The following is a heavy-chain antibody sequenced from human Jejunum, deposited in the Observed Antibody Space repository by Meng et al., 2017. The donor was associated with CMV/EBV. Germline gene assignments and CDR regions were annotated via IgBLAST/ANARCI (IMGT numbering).Heavy chain of an antibody. Sequence: SYGRHWVRPAPGKGLEWVAFSRYDGTQDYYADSVKGRFTISRDSSDNTLYLQMKSLRSEDTAMYYCAKLQGLYSGTYYGHSFDFWGQGTLVTVSS. V-gene: IGHV3-30*02. D-gene: IGHD1-26*01. CDR2: SRYDGTQD. CDR1: SYG. CDR3: AKLQGLYSGTYYGHSFDF. J-gene: IGHJ4*02.